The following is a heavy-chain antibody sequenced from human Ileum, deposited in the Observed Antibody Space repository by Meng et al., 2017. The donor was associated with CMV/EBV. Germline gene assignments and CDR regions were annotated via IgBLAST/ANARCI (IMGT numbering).Heavy chain of an antibody. Sequence: SGFTFHSYAMSWVRQAPGRGLEWVSSISNGGATTYYADSVKGRFTISRDNSKNTLFLQMNSLRAEDTAVYYCAKPRDNSGWYSGPDYWGQGTLVTVSS. V-gene: IGHV3-23*01. J-gene: IGHJ4*02. CDR2: ISNGGATT. CDR3: AKPRDNSGWYSGPDY. CDR1: GFTFHSYA. D-gene: IGHD6-19*01.